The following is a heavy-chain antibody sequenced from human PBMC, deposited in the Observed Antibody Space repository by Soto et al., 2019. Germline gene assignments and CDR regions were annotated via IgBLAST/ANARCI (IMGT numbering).Heavy chain of an antibody. J-gene: IGHJ6*02. D-gene: IGHD1-7*01. CDR1: GYTFTSYA. CDR2: INAGNGNT. V-gene: IGHV1-3*01. Sequence: QVQLVQSGAEVKKPGASVKVSCKASGYTFTSYAMHWVRQAPGQRLEWMGWINAGNGNTKYSQKFQGRVTITRDTSASTAYMELSSLRSEDTAVYYCARWPISITGTPLAGHYYYYGMDVWGQGTTVTVSS. CDR3: ARWPISITGTPLAGHYYYYGMDV.